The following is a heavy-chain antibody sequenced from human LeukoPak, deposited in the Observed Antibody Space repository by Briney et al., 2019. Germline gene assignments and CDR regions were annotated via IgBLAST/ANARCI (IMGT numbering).Heavy chain of an antibody. J-gene: IGHJ4*02. CDR1: GGTFSSYA. Sequence: SVKVSCKASGGTFSSYAISWVRQAPGQGLEWMGGIIPIFGTANYAQKFQGRVTITTDESTSTAYMELSSLRSEDTAVYYCARGGYYGSGSYYTLDYWGQGTLVTVSS. CDR3: ARGGYYGSGSYYTLDY. V-gene: IGHV1-69*05. CDR2: IIPIFGTA. D-gene: IGHD3-10*01.